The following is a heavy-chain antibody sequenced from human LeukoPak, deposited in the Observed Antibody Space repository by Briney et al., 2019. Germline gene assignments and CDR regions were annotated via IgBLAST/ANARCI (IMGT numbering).Heavy chain of an antibody. Sequence: SETLSHTCTVSGGSISSSSYYWGWIRQPPGKGLEWIGSIYYSGSTYYNPSLKSRVTISVDTSKNQFSLKLSSVTAADTAVYYCARAQPLRLVDYWGQGSLVTVSS. CDR2: IYYSGST. CDR3: ARAQPLRLVDY. D-gene: IGHD2-21*02. CDR1: GGSISSSSYY. J-gene: IGHJ4*02. V-gene: IGHV4-39*07.